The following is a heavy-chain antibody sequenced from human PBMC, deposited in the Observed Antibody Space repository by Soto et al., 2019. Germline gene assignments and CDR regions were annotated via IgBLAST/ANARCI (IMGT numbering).Heavy chain of an antibody. J-gene: IGHJ4*02. CDR1: GFTFPDYT. V-gene: IGHV3-9*01. D-gene: IGHD3-22*01. Sequence: EVQLVESGGGLVQPGRSLRLSCAASGFTFPDYTMHWVRQAPGKGLEWVSGISWNSGSIDYADSVKGRFIISRDDAKNCLYLQMNSLRAEHTAFYYCAKGLYYYQTSGYPHYWGQGTLVTVSS. CDR3: AKGLYYYQTSGYPHY. CDR2: ISWNSGSI.